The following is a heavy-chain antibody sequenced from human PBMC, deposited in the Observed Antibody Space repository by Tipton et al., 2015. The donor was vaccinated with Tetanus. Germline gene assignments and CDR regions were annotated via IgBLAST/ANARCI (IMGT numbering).Heavy chain of an antibody. CDR2: LSSTGTTI. CDR1: GFAFSDYY. Sequence: SLRLSCEASGFAFSDYYMAWIRQAPGKGLEWVSYLSSTGTTIYHADSVKGRFTISRDNAKNSLYLQMSSLRPEDTALYYCARAVRGRDVFDVWGQGTMVTVSS. J-gene: IGHJ3*01. D-gene: IGHD3-10*01. V-gene: IGHV3-11*01. CDR3: ARAVRGRDVFDV.